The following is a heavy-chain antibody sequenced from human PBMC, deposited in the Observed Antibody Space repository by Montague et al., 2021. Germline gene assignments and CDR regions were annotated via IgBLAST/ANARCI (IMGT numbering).Heavy chain of an antibody. D-gene: IGHD1-26*01. CDR3: AREQRELLGYEYSYHGVDV. CDR1: GYTFTSYY. J-gene: IGHJ6*02. CDR2: INPSGGST. V-gene: IGHV1-46*01. Sequence: SGKVSCKASGYTFTSYYIHWVRQAPGQGLEWMGIINPSGGSTSYAQRFQGRVTMTRDTSTSTVDMDLSSLRSDDTAVYFCAREQRELLGYEYSYHGVDVWGQGTTVTVSS.